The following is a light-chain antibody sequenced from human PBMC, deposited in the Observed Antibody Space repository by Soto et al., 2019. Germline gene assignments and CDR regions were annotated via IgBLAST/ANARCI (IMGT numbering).Light chain of an antibody. V-gene: IGKV3D-11*02. CDR3: YQHSKWHSRLT. CDR2: DAS. Sequence: SVITPPPRPLSLSPGERSTLSCRPSQSVSCRLAWYQQKPGQAPRLLIYDASNRATGIPARFSGSGAGTDVTLTISSRVQPDVSVNYCYQHSKWHSRLTFGRGTKVDIK. CDR1: QSVSCR. J-gene: IGKJ3*01.